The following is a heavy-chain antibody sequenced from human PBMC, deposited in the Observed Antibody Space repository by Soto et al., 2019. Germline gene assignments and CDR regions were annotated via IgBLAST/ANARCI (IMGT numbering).Heavy chain of an antibody. CDR1: GYTLTELS. CDR2: FDPEDGET. J-gene: IGHJ5*02. D-gene: IGHD3-9*01. CDR3: ATFPGLRYFDWLVFPP. Sequence: ASVKVSCKVSGYTLTELSMHWVRQAPGKGLEWMGGFDPEDGETIYAQKFQGRVTMTEDTSTDTAYMELSSLRSEDTAVYYCATFPGLRYFDWLVFPPWGQGTLVTVSS. V-gene: IGHV1-24*01.